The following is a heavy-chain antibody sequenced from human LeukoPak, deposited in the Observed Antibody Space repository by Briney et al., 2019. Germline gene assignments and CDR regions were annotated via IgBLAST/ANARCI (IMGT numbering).Heavy chain of an antibody. CDR3: TRDERITMVRGVSYGYYYYAMDV. CDR1: GFNFSTYW. J-gene: IGHJ6*02. V-gene: IGHV3-74*01. Sequence: GGSLRLSCAASGFNFSTYWMHWVRQALGKGLVWVSRINSDGSSTDYADSVKGRFTISRDNAKNTLYLQMNSLRAEDTAVYYCTRDERITMVRGVSYGYYYYAMDVWGQGTTVTVSS. CDR2: INSDGSST. D-gene: IGHD3-10*01.